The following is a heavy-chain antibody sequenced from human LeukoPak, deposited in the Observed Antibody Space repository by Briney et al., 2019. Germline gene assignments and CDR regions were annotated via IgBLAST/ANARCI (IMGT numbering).Heavy chain of an antibody. D-gene: IGHD6-6*01. CDR2: TYYRSKWYN. Sequence: SQTLSLTCAISGESVSSSSAAWTWIRQSPSRGLEWLGTTYYRSKWYNAYAGSVKSRITINPDTSKNQFSLQLNSVTPEDTAVYYCARSEYSTPYDYWGQGTLVTVSS. V-gene: IGHV6-1*01. J-gene: IGHJ4*02. CDR3: ARSEYSTPYDY. CDR1: GESVSSSSAA.